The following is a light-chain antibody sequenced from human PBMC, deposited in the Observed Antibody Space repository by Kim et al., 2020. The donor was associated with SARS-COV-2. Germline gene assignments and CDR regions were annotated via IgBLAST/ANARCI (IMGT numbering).Light chain of an antibody. V-gene: IGLV3-1*01. Sequence: ELTQPPSVSVSPGQTASITCSGDKLGDKYACWYQHKPGQSPVLVIYQDTKRPSGIPERFSGSNSGNTATLTISGTQAMDEADYYCQAWVSSAVVFGGGTQLTVL. CDR2: QDT. CDR1: KLGDKY. J-gene: IGLJ2*01. CDR3: QAWVSSAVV.